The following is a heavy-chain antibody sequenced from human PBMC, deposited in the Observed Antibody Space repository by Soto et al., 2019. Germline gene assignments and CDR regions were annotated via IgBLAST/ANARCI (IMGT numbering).Heavy chain of an antibody. CDR2: VYNSGST. V-gene: IGHV4-59*01. CDR1: DGSISSYY. J-gene: IGHJ4*02. D-gene: IGHD6-13*01. Sequence: SETLSLTCTVSDGSISSYYWTWIRQPPGKGLEWIGYVYNSGSTNYNPSLKSRVTISEDTSKSQFSLKVNSMTAADTAVYYCARYRREAVAGYTLDNWGQGILVTSPQ. CDR3: ARYRREAVAGYTLDN.